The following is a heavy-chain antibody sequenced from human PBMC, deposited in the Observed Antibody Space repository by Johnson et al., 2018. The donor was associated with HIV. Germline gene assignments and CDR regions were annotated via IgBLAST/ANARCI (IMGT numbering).Heavy chain of an antibody. CDR3: ARERDTDMAGDAFHI. J-gene: IGHJ3*02. Sequence: VQLVESGGGLERPGGSLRLSCAASGFTFSSYAMSWVRQAPGKGLEWVSAISWNSGSIGYADSVRGRFTISRDNAKNSLSLQMNSLRAEDTAVYYCARERDTDMAGDAFHIWGQGTMVTVSS. V-gene: IGHV3-23*04. CDR2: ISWNSGSI. CDR1: GFTFSSYA. D-gene: IGHD5-18*01.